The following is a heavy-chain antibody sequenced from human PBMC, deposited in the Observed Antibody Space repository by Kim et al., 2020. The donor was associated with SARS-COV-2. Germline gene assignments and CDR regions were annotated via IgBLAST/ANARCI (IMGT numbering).Heavy chain of an antibody. CDR2: IIPIFGTA. V-gene: IGHV1-69*13. Sequence: SVKVSCKASGGTFSSYAISWVRQAPGQGLEWMGGIIPIFGTANYAQKFQGRVTITADESTSTAYMELSSLRSEDTAVYYCARGALYGSGSYESWGQGTLVTVSS. CDR1: GGTFSSYA. J-gene: IGHJ4*02. CDR3: ARGALYGSGSYES. D-gene: IGHD3-10*01.